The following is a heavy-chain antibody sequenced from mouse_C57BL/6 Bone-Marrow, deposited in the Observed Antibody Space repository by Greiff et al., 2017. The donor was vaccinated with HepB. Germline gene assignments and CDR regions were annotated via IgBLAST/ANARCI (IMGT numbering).Heavy chain of an antibody. Sequence: VQLQESGAELVKPGASVKLSCKASGYTFTSYWMHWVKQRPGRGLEWIGRIDPNSGGTKYNEKFKSKATLTVDKPSSTAYMQLSSLTSEDSAVYYCARDYYSNHYYAMDYWGQGTSVTVSS. D-gene: IGHD2-5*01. V-gene: IGHV1-72*01. CDR2: IDPNSGGT. CDR1: GYTFTSYW. J-gene: IGHJ4*01. CDR3: ARDYYSNHYYAMDY.